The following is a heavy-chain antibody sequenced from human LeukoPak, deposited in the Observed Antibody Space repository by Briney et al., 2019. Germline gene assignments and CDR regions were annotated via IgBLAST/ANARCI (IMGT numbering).Heavy chain of an antibody. D-gene: IGHD2-2*01. Sequence: GGSLRLSCATSGFTFSSYWMSWVRRAPGKGLEWVANIKQDGSQILYVDSVKGRFTISRDTAKNSLSLQMNSLRAEDAAVYYCAREYCSGTSCYGYFDYWGQGTLVTVSS. J-gene: IGHJ4*02. CDR1: GFTFSSYW. V-gene: IGHV3-7*01. CDR3: AREYCSGTSCYGYFDY. CDR2: IKQDGSQI.